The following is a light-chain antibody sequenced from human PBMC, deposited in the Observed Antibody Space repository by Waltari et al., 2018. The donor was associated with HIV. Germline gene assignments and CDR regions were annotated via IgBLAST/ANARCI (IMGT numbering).Light chain of an antibody. V-gene: IGLV1-47*01. Sequence: QSVLSQPPPASGTPGQRVTIPCSGSNANVGRNYVYWYQFLPGKAPKLLIYRNDQRPSGVPERFSGSKSGTSASLAISGLRVEDEGDYFCAVWDDSLSGPGFGGGTKLAVL. CDR3: AVWDDSLSGPG. CDR1: NANVGRNY. J-gene: IGLJ3*02. CDR2: RND.